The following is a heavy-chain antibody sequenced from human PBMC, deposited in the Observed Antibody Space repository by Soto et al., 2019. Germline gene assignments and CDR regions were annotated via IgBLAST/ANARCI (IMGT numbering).Heavy chain of an antibody. CDR2: IYDGGTT. CDR1: GFSVSIKY. J-gene: IGHJ4*02. CDR3: ATERGKAVGDF. Sequence: EVKLVESGGGLVQPGGSLRLSCAASGFSVSIKYMSWVRQAPGKGLEWVSIIYDGGTTSYANSVKGRFTISRDSSKNTLFLQMNSLRAEDTAVYYCATERGKAVGDFWGQGTLVTVSS. D-gene: IGHD3-16*01. V-gene: IGHV3-66*01.